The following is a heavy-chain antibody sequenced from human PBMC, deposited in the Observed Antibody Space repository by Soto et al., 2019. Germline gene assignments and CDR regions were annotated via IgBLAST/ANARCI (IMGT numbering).Heavy chain of an antibody. V-gene: IGHV1-24*01. Sequence: ASVKVSCKVSGYTLTELSMHWVRQAPGKGLEWMGGFDPEDGETIYAQKFQGRVTMTEDTSTDTAYMELSSLRSEDTAVYYCATQGGDYGGNSLYYFDYWGQGTLVTVSS. CDR2: FDPEDGET. CDR3: ATQGGDYGGNSLYYFDY. J-gene: IGHJ4*02. D-gene: IGHD4-17*01. CDR1: GYTLTELS.